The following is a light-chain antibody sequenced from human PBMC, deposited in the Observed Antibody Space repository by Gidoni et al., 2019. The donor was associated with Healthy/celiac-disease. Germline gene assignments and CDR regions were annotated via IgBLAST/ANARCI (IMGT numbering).Light chain of an antibody. Sequence: SYVLTQPPSVSVAPGKTARITCGGDKMRSKSVQWYQQKPAQAAVLVIYDNRDRPSVIPERYSGSNSGHPATLTISRVEVGDEADYYCHVWDSSSDHPVFCGGTKLTVL. J-gene: IGLJ3*02. CDR3: HVWDSSSDHPV. CDR2: DNR. V-gene: IGLV3-21*03. CDR1: KMRSKS.